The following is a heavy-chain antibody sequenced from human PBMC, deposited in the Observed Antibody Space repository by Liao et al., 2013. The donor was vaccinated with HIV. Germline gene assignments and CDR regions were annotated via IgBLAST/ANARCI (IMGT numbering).Heavy chain of an antibody. CDR2: IYHSETT. CDR1: GGYMSSYY. Sequence: QVQLQESGPGLVKPSETLSLICSVSGGYMSSYYWSWIRQPPGKGLEWIGYIYHSETTNYNPALKSRVTISVDTSRNQFSLKVTSVTAADTAVYFCARKLTISADYDAFDLWGQGTWSPSLQ. CDR3: ARKLTISADYDAFDL. J-gene: IGHJ3*01. D-gene: IGHD1-1*01. V-gene: IGHV4-59*01.